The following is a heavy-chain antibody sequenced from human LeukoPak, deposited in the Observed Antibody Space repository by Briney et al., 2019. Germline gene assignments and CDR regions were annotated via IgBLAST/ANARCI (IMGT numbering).Heavy chain of an antibody. J-gene: IGHJ3*02. D-gene: IGHD5-18*01. CDR1: GYTFTSQY. Sequence: ASVKVSCKASGYTFTSQYMHWVRQAPGQGLEWMGWINPNSGVTNYAQKFQGRVTMTRDTSISTAYMELSRLRSDDTAVYYCARGDVDTTMVDAFDIWGQGTMVTVSS. CDR3: ARGDVDTTMVDAFDI. CDR2: INPNSGVT. V-gene: IGHV1-2*02.